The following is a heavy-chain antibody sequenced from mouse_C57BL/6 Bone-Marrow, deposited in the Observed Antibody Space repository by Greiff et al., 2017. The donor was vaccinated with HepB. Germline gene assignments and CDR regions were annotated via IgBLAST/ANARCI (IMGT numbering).Heavy chain of an antibody. CDR2: INPNNGGT. CDR1: GYTFTDYY. D-gene: IGHD4-1*01. CDR3: ARRSLANWDGYFDV. V-gene: IGHV1-26*01. Sequence: VQLKQSGPELVKPGASVKISCKASGYTFTDYYMNWVKQSHGKSLEWIGDINPNNGGTSYNQKFKGKATLTVDKSSSTAYMELRSLTSEDSAVYYCARRSLANWDGYFDVWGTGTTVTVSS. J-gene: IGHJ1*03.